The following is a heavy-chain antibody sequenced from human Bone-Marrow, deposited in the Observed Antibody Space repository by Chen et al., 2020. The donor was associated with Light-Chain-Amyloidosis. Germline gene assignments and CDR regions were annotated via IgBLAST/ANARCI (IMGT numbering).Heavy chain of an antibody. J-gene: IGHJ6*03. D-gene: IGHD2-8*02. V-gene: IGHV3-15*01. Sequence: EVQLVESGGGLINPGGSLRISCAASGFTFNNAWMRWVRQAPGKGLEWVGRIKSKTDGETTDYAAPVKGRFTISRDDSTDTLYLQMDSLKTEDTAVYYCATGTPGGYYQYYYMDVWGQGTTVIVSS. CDR3: ATGTPGGYYQYYYMDV. CDR2: IKSKTDGETT. CDR1: GFTFNNAW.